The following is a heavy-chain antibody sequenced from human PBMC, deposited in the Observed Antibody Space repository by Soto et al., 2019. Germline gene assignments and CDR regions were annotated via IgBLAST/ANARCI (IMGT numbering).Heavy chain of an antibody. J-gene: IGHJ6*02. V-gene: IGHV4-31*03. CDR1: GGSISSGGYY. CDR3: ARERVTNTNYGMDV. Sequence: QVQLQESGPGLVKPSQTLSLTCTVSGGSISSGGYYWSWIRQHPGKGLEWIGYIYYSGSTYYNPSLKSRVTISVDTSKNQVSLKLSSVTAADTAVYYCARERVTNTNYGMDVWGQGTTVTVSS. D-gene: IGHD2-21*02. CDR2: IYYSGST.